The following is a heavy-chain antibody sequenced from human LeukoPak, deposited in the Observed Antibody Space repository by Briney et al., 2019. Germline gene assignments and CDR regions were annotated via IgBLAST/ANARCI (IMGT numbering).Heavy chain of an antibody. J-gene: IGHJ5*02. CDR2: IKQDGSEK. V-gene: IGHV3-7*01. CDR1: GFTFSSYW. Sequence: PGGSLRLSCAASGFTFSSYWMSWVHQAPGKGLEWVANIKQDGSEKYYVDSVKGRFAISRDNAKNSLYLQMNSLRAEDTAVYYCARRWYHSSYNWFDPWGQGTLVTVSS. D-gene: IGHD3-22*01. CDR3: ARRWYHSSYNWFDP.